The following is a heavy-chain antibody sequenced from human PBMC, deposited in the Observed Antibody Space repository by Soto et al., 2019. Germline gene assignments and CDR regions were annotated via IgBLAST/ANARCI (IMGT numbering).Heavy chain of an antibody. CDR1: GGSISSSSYY. CDR2: IYYSGST. V-gene: IGHV4-39*01. Sequence: SETLSLTCTVAGGSISSSSYYWGWIRKPPGKGLEWIGSIYYSGSTYYNPSLKSRVTISVDTSKNQFSLKLSSVTAADTAVYYCARDIVLMVYASPRGYYYYCMDVWGKGTTVTVSS. J-gene: IGHJ6*03. CDR3: ARDIVLMVYASPRGYYYYCMDV. D-gene: IGHD2-8*01.